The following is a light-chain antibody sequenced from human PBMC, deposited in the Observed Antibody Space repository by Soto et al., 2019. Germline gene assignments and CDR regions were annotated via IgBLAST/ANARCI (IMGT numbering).Light chain of an antibody. CDR2: DAS. CDR1: QSISSW. V-gene: IGKV1-5*01. CDR3: QQYESYSPWT. Sequence: DIQMTQTPSTLSGSVGDRVTMTCRASQSISSWLAWYQQKPGKAPKLLIYDASTLQSGVPSRYSGSGSGTEFTLTISNLQPDDFATYYCQQYESYSPWTFGQGTKV. J-gene: IGKJ1*01.